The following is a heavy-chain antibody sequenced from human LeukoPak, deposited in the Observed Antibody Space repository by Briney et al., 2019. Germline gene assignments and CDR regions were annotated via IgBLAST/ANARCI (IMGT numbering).Heavy chain of an antibody. CDR2: ITSSSSYI. V-gene: IGHV3-21*01. CDR1: GFTFSAYS. J-gene: IGHJ4*02. Sequence: GGSLRFSCAASGFTFSAYSMNWVRQAPGKGLEWVPSITSSSSYIYYADSVKGRFTISRDNAKNSLYLEMNSLRAEDTAVYYCARGGSSEIDYWGQGTLVTVSS. CDR3: ARGGSSEIDY. D-gene: IGHD6-13*01.